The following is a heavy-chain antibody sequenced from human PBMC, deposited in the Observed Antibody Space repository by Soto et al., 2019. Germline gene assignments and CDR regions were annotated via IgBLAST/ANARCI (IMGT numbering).Heavy chain of an antibody. V-gene: IGHV4-59*01. CDR2: MYNTGST. J-gene: IGHJ6*02. CDR1: GGSISEYY. Sequence: SETLSLPYTVSGGSISEYYWRWIRQPPGKGLEWIGYMYNTGSTVYNPSFKSRVTISVDTSKNQFSLKLNSVTAADTAVYYCARDLWGYCGTDCYPLDVWGQGTTVTVSS. CDR3: ARDLWGYCGTDCYPLDV. D-gene: IGHD2-21*02.